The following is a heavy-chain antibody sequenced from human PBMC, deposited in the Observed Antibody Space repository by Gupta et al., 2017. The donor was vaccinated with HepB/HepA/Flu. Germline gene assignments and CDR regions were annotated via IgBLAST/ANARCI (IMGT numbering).Heavy chain of an antibody. CDR3: AKDGGGPESGSYWVDY. Sequence: EVQLLESGGGLVQPGGSLRLSCAASGFTFTSYAMSWVRQAPGKGLEWVSAISGSGGSTYYADSVKGRFTISRDNSKNTLYLQMNSLRAEDTAVYYCAKDGGGPESGSYWVDYWGQGTLVTVSS. J-gene: IGHJ4*02. CDR1: GFTFTSYA. CDR2: ISGSGGST. D-gene: IGHD1-26*01. V-gene: IGHV3-23*01.